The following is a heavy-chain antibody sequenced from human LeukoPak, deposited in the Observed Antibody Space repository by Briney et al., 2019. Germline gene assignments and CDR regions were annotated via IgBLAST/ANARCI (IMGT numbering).Heavy chain of an antibody. CDR3: ANLDYDNRNPEDY. D-gene: IGHD3-22*01. CDR2: ISGSGGST. CDR1: GFTFSSYA. V-gene: IGHV3-23*01. J-gene: IGHJ4*02. Sequence: SGGSLRLSCAASGFTFSSYAMSWVRQAPGKGLEWVSAISGSGGSTYYADSVKGRFTISRDNSKNTLYLQMNSLRAEDTAVYYCANLDYDNRNPEDYWGQGTLVTVSS.